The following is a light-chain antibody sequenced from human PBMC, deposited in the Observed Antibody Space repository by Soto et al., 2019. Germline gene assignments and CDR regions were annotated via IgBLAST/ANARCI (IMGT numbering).Light chain of an antibody. Sequence: QYVLTQPPSVSGAPGQRVTISCTGSSSNIGAGYDVHWYQQLPGTAPKLLIYGNTNQPSGVPARFSGSKSGTSASLAITGLQAEDEADYYCQSYDSSLSGHVIFGGGTKLTVL. J-gene: IGLJ2*01. CDR3: QSYDSSLSGHVI. CDR2: GNT. CDR1: SSNIGAGYD. V-gene: IGLV1-40*01.